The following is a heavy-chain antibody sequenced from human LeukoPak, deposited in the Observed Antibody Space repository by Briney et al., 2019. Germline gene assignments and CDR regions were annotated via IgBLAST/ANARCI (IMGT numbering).Heavy chain of an antibody. CDR3: ASIRGVFGY. Sequence: GGSLRLSCAVSGFTFSDLFMDWVRQAPGKGLEWVGRTKDKAYSYTTEYAASAKGRFTISRDDSKNLVYLQMNSLKTEDTAVYYCASIRGVFGYWGQGILVTVSS. CDR2: TKDKAYSYTT. CDR1: GFTFSDLF. D-gene: IGHD3-10*01. V-gene: IGHV3-72*01. J-gene: IGHJ4*02.